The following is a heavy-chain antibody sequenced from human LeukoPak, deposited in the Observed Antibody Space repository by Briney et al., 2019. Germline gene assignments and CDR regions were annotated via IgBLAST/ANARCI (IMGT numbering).Heavy chain of an antibody. CDR1: GFPFISYS. D-gene: IGHD6-19*01. CDR2: ISGSGGST. CDR3: AKVTHSSGWYFDY. Sequence: GGSLGLSCAASGFPFISYSMNGGRQAPGKGLEWGSAISGSGGSTYYADSVKGRFTISRDNSKNTLYLQMNSLRAEDTAVYYCAKVTHSSGWYFDYWGQGTLVTVSS. V-gene: IGHV3-23*01. J-gene: IGHJ4*02.